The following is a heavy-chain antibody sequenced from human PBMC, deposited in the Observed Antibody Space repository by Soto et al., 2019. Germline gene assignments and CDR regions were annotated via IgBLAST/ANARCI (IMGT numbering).Heavy chain of an antibody. V-gene: IGHV3-9*01. D-gene: IGHD6-19*01. CDR3: AKANRIAVAGTPFDY. CDR1: GFTFDDYA. J-gene: IGHJ4*02. Sequence: GGSLRLSCAASGFTFDDYAMHWVRQAPGKGLEWVSGISWNSGSIGYADSVKGRFTISRDNAKNSLYLQMNSLRAEDTALYYCAKANRIAVAGTPFDYWGQGTLVTVSS. CDR2: ISWNSGSI.